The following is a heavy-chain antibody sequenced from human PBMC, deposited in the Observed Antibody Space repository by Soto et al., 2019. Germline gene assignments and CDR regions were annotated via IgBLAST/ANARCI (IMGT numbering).Heavy chain of an antibody. J-gene: IGHJ4*02. CDR3: ARHITMDPLLWY. CDR1: GFTVSSNY. D-gene: IGHD3-10*01. CDR2: IYSGGST. Sequence: EVQLVESGGGLIQPGGSLRLSCAVSGFTVSSNYMSWVRQAPGKGLDWVSVIYSGGSTYYADSVKGRFTISRDKSKSTLYLQMNRLRAEDTAVYYCARHITMDPLLWYLGQGTLVTVSS. V-gene: IGHV3-53*01.